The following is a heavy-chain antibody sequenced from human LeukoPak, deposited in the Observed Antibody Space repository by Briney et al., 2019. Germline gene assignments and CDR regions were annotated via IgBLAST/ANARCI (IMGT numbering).Heavy chain of an antibody. J-gene: IGHJ4*02. CDR3: AKDRRYSSTFDY. V-gene: IGHV3-74*01. Sequence: PGGSLRLSCAASGFTFSSYWMHWVRQAPGKGLVWVSRINSDGSSTSYADSVKGRFTISRDNSKNTLYLQMNSLRAEDTAVYYCAKDRRYSSTFDYWGRGTLVTVSS. D-gene: IGHD6-13*01. CDR2: INSDGSST. CDR1: GFTFSSYW.